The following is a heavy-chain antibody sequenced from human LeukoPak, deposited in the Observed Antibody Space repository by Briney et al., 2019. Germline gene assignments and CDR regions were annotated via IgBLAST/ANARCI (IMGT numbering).Heavy chain of an antibody. CDR2: IYYSGST. J-gene: IGHJ5*02. D-gene: IGHD3-10*01. Sequence: SETLSLTCTVSGGSISSGGYYWSWIRQHPGKGLEWIGYIYYSGSTYYNPSLKSRITISVDTSKNQFPLKLSSVTAADTAVYYCARDPGGRNWFDPWGQGALVTVSS. CDR1: GGSISSGGYY. CDR3: ARDPGGRNWFDP. V-gene: IGHV4-31*03.